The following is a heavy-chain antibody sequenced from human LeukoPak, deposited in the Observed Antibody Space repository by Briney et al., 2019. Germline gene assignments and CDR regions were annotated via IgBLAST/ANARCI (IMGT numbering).Heavy chain of an antibody. CDR1: GFTFCIYT. J-gene: IGHJ4*02. V-gene: IGHV3-23*01. CDR3: AKAKGGL. CDR2: ISGSGDTT. D-gene: IGHD2-15*01. Sequence: GGSLRLSCVASGFTFCIYTMTWFRQAPGKGLEWVSSISGSGDTTYFADSVRGRFTLSRDNSRNTLFLQMDSLRVDDTAVYYCAKAKGGLWGQGTLVTVSS.